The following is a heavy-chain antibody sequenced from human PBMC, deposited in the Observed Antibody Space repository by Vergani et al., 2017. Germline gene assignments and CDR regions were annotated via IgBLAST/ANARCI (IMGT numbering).Heavy chain of an antibody. V-gene: IGHV1-69*05. CDR2: IIPIFGTA. CDR3: ATNSPAVAGHYYYYYGMDV. J-gene: IGHJ6*02. CDR1: GGTFSSYA. D-gene: IGHD6-19*01. Sequence: QVQLVQSGAEVKKPGSSVKVSCKASGGTFSSYAISWVRQAPGQGLEWMGGIIPIFGTANSAQKFQGRVTMTRDTSTSTVYMELSSLRSEDTAVYYCATNSPAVAGHYYYYYGMDVWGQGTTVTVSS.